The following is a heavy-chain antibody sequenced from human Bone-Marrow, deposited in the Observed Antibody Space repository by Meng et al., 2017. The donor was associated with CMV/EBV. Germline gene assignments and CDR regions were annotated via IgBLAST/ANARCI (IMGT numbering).Heavy chain of an antibody. J-gene: IGHJ5*02. CDR2: MNPNSGNT. CDR1: GYTFTSYD. V-gene: IGHV1-8*03. CDR3: ARGVKAWFDP. Sequence: ASVKVSCKDSGYTFTSYDIDWVRQATGQGLEWMGWMNPNSGNTGYAQKFQGRVTITRNTSISTAYMELSSVRSEDTDVYYCARGVKAWFDPWGQGTLVTVSS.